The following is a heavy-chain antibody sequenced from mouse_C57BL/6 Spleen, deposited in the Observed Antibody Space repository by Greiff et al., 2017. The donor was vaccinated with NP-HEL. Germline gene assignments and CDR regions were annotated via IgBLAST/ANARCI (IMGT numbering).Heavy chain of an antibody. CDR1: GFTFSDYG. V-gene: IGHV5-17*01. CDR3: ASGLNWAYYFDY. CDR2: ISSGSSTI. D-gene: IGHD4-1*01. Sequence: EVKLMESGGGLVKPGGSLKLSCAASGFTFSDYGMHWVRQAPEKGLEWVAYISSGSSTIYYADTVKGRFTISRDNAKNTLFLQMPSLRSEETAMYSCASGLNWAYYFDYWGQGTTLTVSS. J-gene: IGHJ2*01.